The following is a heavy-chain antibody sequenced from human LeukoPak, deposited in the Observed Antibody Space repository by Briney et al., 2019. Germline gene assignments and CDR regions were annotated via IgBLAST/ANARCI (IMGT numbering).Heavy chain of an antibody. Sequence: SETLSLTCAVSGYSISSGYYWGWIRQPPGKGLEWIGTIYHNGNTYYNPSLKSRVTISVDTSKNQFSLKLSSVTAADTAVYYCARVRYNYGDSDYWGQGTLVTVFS. J-gene: IGHJ4*02. CDR1: GYSISSGYY. CDR2: IYHNGNT. V-gene: IGHV4-38-2*01. D-gene: IGHD5-18*01. CDR3: ARVRYNYGDSDY.